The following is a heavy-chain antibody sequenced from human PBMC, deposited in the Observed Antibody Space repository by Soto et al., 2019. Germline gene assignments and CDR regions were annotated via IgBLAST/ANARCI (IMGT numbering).Heavy chain of an antibody. J-gene: IGHJ6*02. CDR3: ARGYGQGYYYYGGMDV. CDR2: INHSGST. V-gene: IGHV4-34*01. Sequence: QVQLQQWGAGLLKPSETLSLTCAVYGGSFSGYYWSWIRQPPGKGLEWIGEINHSGSTNYNPSLKSRVPISVDPSKNQFSLKLISVTAADTAVYYCARGYGQGYYYYGGMDVWGQGTTVTVSS. CDR1: GGSFSGYY. D-gene: IGHD3-10*01.